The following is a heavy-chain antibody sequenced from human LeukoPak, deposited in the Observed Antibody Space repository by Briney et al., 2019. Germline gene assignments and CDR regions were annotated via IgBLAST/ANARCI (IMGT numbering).Heavy chain of an antibody. J-gene: IGHJ5*02. CDR1: GGSISSYY. D-gene: IGHD5-12*01. V-gene: IGHV4-59*01. CDR3: ARSPRLGYYNWFDP. Sequence: SETLSLTCTVSGGSISSYYWNWIRQSPGKGLEWIGYIYYSGSTNYNPSLKSRVTISVDTSKNQFSLKLNSVTAADTAVYYCARSPRLGYYNWFDPWGQGTLVTVSS. CDR2: IYYSGST.